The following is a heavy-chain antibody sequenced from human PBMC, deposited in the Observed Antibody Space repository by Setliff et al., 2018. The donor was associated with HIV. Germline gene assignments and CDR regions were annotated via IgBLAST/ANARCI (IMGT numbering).Heavy chain of an antibody. J-gene: IGHJ4*02. CDR3: AGSSAGSGWLLHHFDY. D-gene: IGHD6-19*01. CDR1: GGTFSSFA. V-gene: IGHV1-69*13. Sequence: ASVKVSCKASGGTFSSFAISWVRQAPGHGLEWMGGIIPIFGTSNYAQKFQGRVTITADESTTTAYMELSSLRSEDTAFYYCAGSSAGSGWLLHHFDYWGPGTLVTVS. CDR2: IIPIFGTS.